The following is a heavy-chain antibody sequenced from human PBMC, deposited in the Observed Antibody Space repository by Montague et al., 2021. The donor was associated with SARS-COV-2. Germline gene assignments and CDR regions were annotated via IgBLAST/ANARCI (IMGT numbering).Heavy chain of an antibody. CDR3: ARGRQHINMVVVVVTGGEYYFRF. Sequence: SETLSLTCAVYDCSFSAYSWTWIRQPPGKGLEWIGEIYHRGSTNYNPSLKSRVTISVDTSKNQFSLKMTSVTAADTAVYYCARGRQHINMVVVVVTGGEYYFRFWGQRTLVAAAS. V-gene: IGHV4-34*01. CDR1: DCSFSAYS. J-gene: IGHJ4*02. CDR2: IYHRGST. D-gene: IGHD3-22*01.